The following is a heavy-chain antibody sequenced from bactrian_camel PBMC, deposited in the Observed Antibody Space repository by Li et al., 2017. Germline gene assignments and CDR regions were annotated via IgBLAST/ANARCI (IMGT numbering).Heavy chain of an antibody. V-gene: IGHV3S55*01. CDR1: GYTYSYYC. J-gene: IGHJ4*01. Sequence: HVQLVESGGRSVQAGGSLRLSCTASGYTYSYYCMGWFRQAPGFRQAPGKEREGVAAIDSDGSTYYADSVKGRFTVSKDNAKNTLYLQMNSLKPDDTGMYYSTAQLYYCYSESWQQTDGYSYWGQGTQVTVS. CDR3: TAQLYYCYSESWQQTDGYSY. D-gene: IGHD3*01. CDR2: IDSDGST.